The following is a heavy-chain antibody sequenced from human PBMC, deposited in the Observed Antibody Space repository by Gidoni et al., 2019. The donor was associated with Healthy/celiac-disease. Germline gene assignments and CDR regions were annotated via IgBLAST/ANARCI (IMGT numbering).Heavy chain of an antibody. CDR2: ISSSSSTI. CDR1: GFTFSTYS. D-gene: IGHD6-13*01. CDR3: ARGLGRGIAAAGTGFY. Sequence: EVQLVESGGGLVQPGGSLRLSCAASGFTFSTYSMNWVRQAPGKGLEWVSYISSSSSTIYYADSVKGRFTISRDNAKNSLYLQMNSLRDEDTAVYYCARGLGRGIAAAGTGFYWGQGTLVTVSS. J-gene: IGHJ4*02. V-gene: IGHV3-48*02.